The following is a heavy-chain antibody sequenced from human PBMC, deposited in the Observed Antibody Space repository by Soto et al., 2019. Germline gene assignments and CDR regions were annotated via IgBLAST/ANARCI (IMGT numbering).Heavy chain of an antibody. CDR1: GYTFNSYG. Sequence: GASAKVSCKASGYTFNSYGISWVRQDPGQGLEWMGWISAYNGNTNYAQKLQGRVTMTTDTSTSTAYMELRSLRSDDTAVYYCARRGSNYGDFYYYYYMDVWGKGTTVTVSS. CDR3: ARRGSNYGDFYYYYYMDV. CDR2: ISAYNGNT. J-gene: IGHJ6*03. V-gene: IGHV1-18*01. D-gene: IGHD4-4*01.